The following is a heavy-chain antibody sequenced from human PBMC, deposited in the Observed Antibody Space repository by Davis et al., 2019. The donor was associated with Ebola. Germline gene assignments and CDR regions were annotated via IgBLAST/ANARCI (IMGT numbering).Heavy chain of an antibody. V-gene: IGHV4-59*01. D-gene: IGHD6-6*01. CDR3: ARGPSSSPSAIYYYYGMDV. Sequence: SETLSLTCTVSGGSISSYYWSWIRQPPGKGLEWIGYIYYSGSTNYNPSLKSRVTISVDTSKNQFSLKLSSVTAADTAVYYCARGPSSSPSAIYYYYGMDVWGQGTTVTVSS. CDR2: IYYSGST. J-gene: IGHJ6*02. CDR1: GGSISSYY.